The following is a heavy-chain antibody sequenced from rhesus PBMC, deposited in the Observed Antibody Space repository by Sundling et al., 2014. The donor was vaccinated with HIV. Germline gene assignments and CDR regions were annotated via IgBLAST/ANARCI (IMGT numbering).Heavy chain of an antibody. CDR3: ARDRLSYYSGSYYSIFDY. D-gene: IGHD3-16*01. CDR2: IGGTSGRT. CDR1: GYSISSGYG. Sequence: QVQLQESGPGLVKPSETLSLTCAVSGYSISSGYGWSWIRQPPGKGLEWIGYIGGTSGRTNYNPSLKSRVTISKDTSKNQFSLILRSVTAADTAVYYCARDRLSYYSGSYYSIFDYWGQGVLVTVSS. V-gene: IGHV4-127*01. J-gene: IGHJ4*01.